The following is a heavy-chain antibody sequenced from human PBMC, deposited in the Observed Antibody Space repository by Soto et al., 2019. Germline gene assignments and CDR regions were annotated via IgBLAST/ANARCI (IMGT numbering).Heavy chain of an antibody. J-gene: IGHJ4*02. D-gene: IGHD2-15*01. CDR2: ILYDGSNK. CDR3: ARDLTVGSSPPLDY. CDR1: GFTFSSYA. V-gene: IGHV3-30-3*01. Sequence: QVQLVESGGGVVQPGRSLRLSCAASGFTFSSYAMHWVRQAPGKGLEWVAVILYDGSNKYYADSVKGRFTISRDNSKNTLYLQMNSLRAEDTAVYYCARDLTVGSSPPLDYWGQGTLVTVSS.